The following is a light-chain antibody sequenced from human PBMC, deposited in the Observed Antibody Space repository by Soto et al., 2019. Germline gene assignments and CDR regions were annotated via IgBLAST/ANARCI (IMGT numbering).Light chain of an antibody. CDR3: CSSAPESTYV. CDR2: KGT. Sequence: QSVLAQPASVSGSPGQSITISCTGTSSDVGAYNSVSWYQQHPHRAPQVIIYKGTQRPPGVSNRFSGSTSGNAASLTISALQADDEADYFCCSSAPESTYVFGTGTKVTV. J-gene: IGLJ1*01. V-gene: IGLV2-23*01. CDR1: SSDVGAYNS.